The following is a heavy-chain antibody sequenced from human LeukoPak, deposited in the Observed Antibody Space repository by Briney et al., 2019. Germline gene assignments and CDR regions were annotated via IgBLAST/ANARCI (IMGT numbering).Heavy chain of an antibody. V-gene: IGHV3-48*01. CDR3: ARGGRTIFGVVAG. CDR2: ISSSSTI. D-gene: IGHD3-3*01. CDR1: GFTFSSYS. Sequence: PGGSLRLSCAASGFTFSSYSMNWVRQAPGKGLEWVSYISSSSTIYYADSVKGRFTISRDNAKNSLYLQMNSLRAEDTAVYYCARGGRTIFGVVAGWGQGTQVTVSS. J-gene: IGHJ4*02.